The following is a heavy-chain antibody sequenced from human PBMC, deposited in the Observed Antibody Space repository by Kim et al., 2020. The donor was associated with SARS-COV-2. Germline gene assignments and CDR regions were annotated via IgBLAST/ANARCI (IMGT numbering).Heavy chain of an antibody. D-gene: IGHD1-20*01. J-gene: IGHJ4*02. CDR3: ARAQLSVTGYYPDF. Sequence: ASVKVSCKTSGYTFKGFSIHWVRQAPGLGLEWVGRINPDTGASVFAQKFQGRVTTTRDTSITTAYLDLTGLTSDDTTAYFCARAQLSVTGYYPDFWGQGT. CDR1: GYTFKGFS. CDR2: INPDTGAS. V-gene: IGHV1-2*06.